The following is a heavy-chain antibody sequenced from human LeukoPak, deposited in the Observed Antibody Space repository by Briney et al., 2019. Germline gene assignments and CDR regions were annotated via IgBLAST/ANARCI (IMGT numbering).Heavy chain of an antibody. CDR2: IYYSGST. CDR1: GGSISSYY. J-gene: IGHJ4*02. CDR3: AGDDTSGGWYELGY. Sequence: PSETLSLTCTVSGGSISSYYWSWIRQPPGKGLEWIGYIYYSGSTNYNPSLKSRVTISVDTSKNQFSLKLSSVTAADTAVYFCAGDDTSGGWYELGYWGQGSLVTVSS. D-gene: IGHD6-19*01. V-gene: IGHV4-59*08.